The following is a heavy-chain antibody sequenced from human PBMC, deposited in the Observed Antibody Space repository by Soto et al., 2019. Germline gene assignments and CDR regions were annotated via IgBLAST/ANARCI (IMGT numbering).Heavy chain of an antibody. CDR2: ISPYTGNT. D-gene: IGHD3-16*01. Sequence: QVQLVQSGDEVKKPGASVKVSCKASGYIFVNYGIAWVRQAPGQGLELMGWISPYTGNTHSATKIQGRLTMTTEPSTSTAYMDLGSLTSDDTAVYYCVMVDNYVTPTPQDVWGQGTTVTVSS. CDR3: VMVDNYVTPTPQDV. V-gene: IGHV1-18*01. J-gene: IGHJ6*02. CDR1: GYIFVNYG.